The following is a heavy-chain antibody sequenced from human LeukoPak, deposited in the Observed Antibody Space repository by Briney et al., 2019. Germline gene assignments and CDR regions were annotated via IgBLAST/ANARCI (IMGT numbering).Heavy chain of an antibody. CDR3: ARAVLRIYSYGLFDY. V-gene: IGHV3-7*01. J-gene: IGHJ4*02. CDR2: IKQDGSEK. Sequence: GGSLRLSCAASGFTCSSYWMSWVRQAPGKGLEWVANIKQDGSEKYYVDSVKGRFTISRDNAKNSLYLQMNSLRAEDTAVYYCARAVLRIYSYGLFDYWGQGTLVTVSS. D-gene: IGHD5-18*01. CDR1: GFTCSSYW.